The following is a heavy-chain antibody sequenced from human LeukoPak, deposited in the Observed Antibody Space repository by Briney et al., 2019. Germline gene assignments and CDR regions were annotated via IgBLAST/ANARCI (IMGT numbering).Heavy chain of an antibody. D-gene: IGHD1-26*01. Sequence: PGGSLRLSCAASGFTFSSYSVNWVRQAPGKGLEWVSYISNSSNTIYYADSVKGRFTISRDNSKNTLYLQMNSLRAEDTAVYYCARGMGESAFDIWGQGTMVTVSS. CDR3: ARGMGESAFDI. CDR2: ISNSSNTI. J-gene: IGHJ3*02. CDR1: GFTFSSYS. V-gene: IGHV3-48*01.